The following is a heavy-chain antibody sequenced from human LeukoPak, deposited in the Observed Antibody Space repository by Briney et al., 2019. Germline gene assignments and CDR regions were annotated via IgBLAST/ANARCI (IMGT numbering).Heavy chain of an antibody. CDR1: RFTFSSHA. CDR3: AKDSGWVVAVPAAIDY. D-gene: IGHD2-2*01. CDR2: ISGSGGST. V-gene: IGHV3-23*01. J-gene: IGHJ4*02. Sequence: GGSLRLSCAASRFTFSSHAMSWVRQAPGKGLEWVSAISGSGGSTYYAESVKGRFTISRDNSKNTLSLQMNSLRAEDTAVYYCAKDSGWVVAVPAAIDYWGQGTLVTVSS.